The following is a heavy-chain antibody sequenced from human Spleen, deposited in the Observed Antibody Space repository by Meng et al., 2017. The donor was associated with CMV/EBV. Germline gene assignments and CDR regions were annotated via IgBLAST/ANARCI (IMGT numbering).Heavy chain of an antibody. CDR1: GGVFSGYS. CDR2: LNHSGIT. V-gene: IGHV4-34*01. D-gene: IGHD6-6*01. J-gene: IGHJ5*02. Sequence: VYGGVFSGYSWSWLRQPPGKGLEWIEELNHSGITNFNPSLKSRVTTSVDTSKNQFSLKLSSVTAADTAVYYCASGTIVDRQYNWFDPWGQGTLVTVSS. CDR3: ASGTIVDRQYNWFDP.